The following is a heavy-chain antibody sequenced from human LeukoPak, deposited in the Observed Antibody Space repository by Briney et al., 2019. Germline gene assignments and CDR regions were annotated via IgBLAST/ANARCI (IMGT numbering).Heavy chain of an antibody. CDR1: DGSISSYY. D-gene: IGHD3-3*01. V-gene: IGHV4-59*08. Sequence: PSETLSLTCTVSDGSISSYYWSWIRQPPGKGLEWIGYIYYSGSTNYNPSLKSRVTISVDTSKNQFSLKLSSVTAADTAVYYCARNDLPNYYYYMDVWGKGTTVTVSS. CDR3: ARNDLPNYYYYMDV. J-gene: IGHJ6*03. CDR2: IYYSGST.